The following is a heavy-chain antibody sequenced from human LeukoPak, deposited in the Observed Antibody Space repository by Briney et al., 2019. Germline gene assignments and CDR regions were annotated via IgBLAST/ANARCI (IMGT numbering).Heavy chain of an antibody. D-gene: IGHD2-2*01. J-gene: IGHJ4*02. CDR1: GSTLNYAW. Sequence: PGGSLRLSCAGSGSTLNYAWMNWVRQAPGKGLEWVGRIKSRASGGTTDYAAPVKGRFIVSRDDSKNTVYLQMNSLQTEDTGVYYCTTEKGGCSSTTCYSFDYWGQGTLVTVSS. CDR2: IKSRASGGTT. V-gene: IGHV3-15*01. CDR3: TTEKGGCSSTTCYSFDY.